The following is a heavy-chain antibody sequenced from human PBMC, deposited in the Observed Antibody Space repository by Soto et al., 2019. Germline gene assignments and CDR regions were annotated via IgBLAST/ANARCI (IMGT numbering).Heavy chain of an antibody. V-gene: IGHV1-8*01. Sequence: QLVQSGAEVKKPGASVKVSCKASGYTFTSYDINWVRQATGQGLEWMGWKNPNSGNTGYAQKFEGRVTTTRNTSISTAYMEVSSLRSEATAVYYCARERKGMAVWGQGTTVTVS. CDR1: GYTFTSYD. CDR3: ARERKGMAV. CDR2: KNPNSGNT. J-gene: IGHJ6*02.